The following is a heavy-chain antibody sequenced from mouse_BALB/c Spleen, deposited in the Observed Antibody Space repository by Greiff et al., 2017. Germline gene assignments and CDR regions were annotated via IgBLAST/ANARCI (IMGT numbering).Heavy chain of an antibody. V-gene: IGHV5-6*01. Sequence: EVQLQESGGDLVKPGGSLKLSCAASGFTFSSYGMSWVRQTPDKRLEWVATISSGGSYTYYPDSVKGRFTISRDNAKNTLYLQMSSLKSEDTAMYYCARLYGDYYAMDYWGQGTSVTVSS. CDR3: ARLYGDYYAMDY. J-gene: IGHJ4*01. CDR1: GFTFSSYG. D-gene: IGHD1-1*01. CDR2: ISSGGSYT.